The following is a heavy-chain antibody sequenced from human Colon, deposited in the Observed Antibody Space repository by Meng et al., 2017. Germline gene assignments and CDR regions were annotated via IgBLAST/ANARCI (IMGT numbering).Heavy chain of an antibody. V-gene: IGHV1-18*01. D-gene: IGHD6-19*01. Sequence: QVQLVQSGAEVKKPGASVKASCKASGYIFTTYGISWVRQAPGEGLEWMGWISAYNGNTNSAQKFQDRVTMTTDTSTNTAYMELRSLRSDDTAMYYCARDRQWLGSDYWGQGTLVTVSS. CDR2: ISAYNGNT. CDR3: ARDRQWLGSDY. J-gene: IGHJ4*02. CDR1: GYIFTTYG.